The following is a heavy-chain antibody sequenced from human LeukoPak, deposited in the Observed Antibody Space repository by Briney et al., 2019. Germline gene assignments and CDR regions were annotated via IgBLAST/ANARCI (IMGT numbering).Heavy chain of an antibody. D-gene: IGHD6-19*01. V-gene: IGHV3-30*02. J-gene: IGHJ4*02. CDR3: ARGGIIVPDPDY. CDR2: IRYDGSNK. CDR1: GFTFSSYG. Sequence: PGGSLRLSCAASGFTFSSYGMHWVRQAPGKGLEWVAFIRYDGSNKYYADSVKGRFTVSRDNAKNSLYLQMNSLRAEDTAVYYCARGGIIVPDPDYWGQGTLVTVSS.